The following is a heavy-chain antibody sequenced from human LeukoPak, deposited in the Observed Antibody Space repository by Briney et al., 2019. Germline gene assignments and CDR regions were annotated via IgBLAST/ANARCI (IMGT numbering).Heavy chain of an antibody. J-gene: IGHJ6*02. D-gene: IGHD3-9*01. CDR2: INPNSGGT. CDR3: ARDYTHYDILTGRSYYYYGMDV. CDR1: GYTFTGYY. V-gene: IGHV1-2*02. Sequence: GASVKVSCKASGYTFTGYYMHWVRQAPGQGLEWMGWINPNSGGTNYAQKFQGRVTITRDTSISTAYMELSRLRSDDTAVYYCARDYTHYDILTGRSYYYYGMDVWGQGTTVTVSS.